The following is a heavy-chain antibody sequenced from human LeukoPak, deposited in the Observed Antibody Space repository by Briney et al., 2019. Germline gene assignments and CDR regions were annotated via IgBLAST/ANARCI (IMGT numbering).Heavy chain of an antibody. CDR2: ISYDGSNK. V-gene: IGHV3-30*03. D-gene: IGHD1-7*01. Sequence: GRSLRLSCAASGFTFSSYGMHWVRQAPGKGLEWVAVISYDGSNKYYADSVKGRFTISRDNSKNTLYLQMNSLRAEDTAVYYCARADWRGTGTTVDYWGQGTLVTVSS. CDR1: GFTFSSYG. CDR3: ARADWRGTGTTVDY. J-gene: IGHJ4*02.